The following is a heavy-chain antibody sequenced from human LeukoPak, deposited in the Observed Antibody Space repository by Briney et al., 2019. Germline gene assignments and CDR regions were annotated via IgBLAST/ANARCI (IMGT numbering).Heavy chain of an antibody. D-gene: IGHD3-3*01. CDR1: GGSFSGYY. CDR3: ARALVRFAPLDY. J-gene: IGHJ4*02. V-gene: IGHV4-34*01. Sequence: SETLSLTCAVYGGSFSGYYWSWIRQPPGKGLEWIGEINHSGSTNYNPSLKSRVTISVDTSKNQFSLKLSSVTAADTAVYYCARALVRFAPLDYWGQEPLVPVS. CDR2: INHSGST.